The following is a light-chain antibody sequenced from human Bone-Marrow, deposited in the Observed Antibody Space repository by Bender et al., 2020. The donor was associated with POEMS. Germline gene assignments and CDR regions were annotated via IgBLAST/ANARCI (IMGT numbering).Light chain of an antibody. J-gene: IGLJ3*02. V-gene: IGLV2-23*01. CDR1: SDDVGRYNV. Sequence: QSALTQPASVSGSPGPSITIPCTGTSDDVGRYNVVSWYQQHAGKAPKLMIYEGSKGPSGVSNRFSGSQSGYTASLTISGLQTEDEAYYYCCAYAGSGTWVFGGGTKLTVL. CDR3: CAYAGSGTWV. CDR2: EGS.